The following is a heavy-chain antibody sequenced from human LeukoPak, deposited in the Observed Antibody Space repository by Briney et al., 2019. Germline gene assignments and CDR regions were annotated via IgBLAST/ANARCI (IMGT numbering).Heavy chain of an antibody. Sequence: GGSLRLSCAASGFTFSSYGMHWVRQAPGKGLEWVAFIRYDGSNKYYADSVKGRFTISRDNSKNTLYLQMNSLRAEDTAVYYCAKDQRGYSGSYLDYWGQGTLVTVSS. CDR2: IRYDGSNK. CDR3: AKDQRGYSGSYLDY. CDR1: GFTFSSYG. J-gene: IGHJ4*02. V-gene: IGHV3-30*02. D-gene: IGHD3-10*01.